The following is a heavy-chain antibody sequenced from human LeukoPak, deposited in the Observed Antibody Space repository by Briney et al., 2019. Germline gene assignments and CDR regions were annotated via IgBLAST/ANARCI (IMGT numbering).Heavy chain of an antibody. Sequence: SQTLSLTCTVSGGYIRSGSYYWSWIRKPAGKKLERIGRIYTSGRPIYNPSLKSRVTISVDTSKNQFSLELSSVTAADTAVYYCARDHPYCSGGSCYSKYNVLYFDYWGQGTLVNVSS. J-gene: IGHJ4*02. CDR1: GGYIRSGSYY. V-gene: IGHV4-61*02. CDR3: ARDHPYCSGGSCYSKYNVLYFDY. CDR2: IYTSGRP. D-gene: IGHD2-15*01.